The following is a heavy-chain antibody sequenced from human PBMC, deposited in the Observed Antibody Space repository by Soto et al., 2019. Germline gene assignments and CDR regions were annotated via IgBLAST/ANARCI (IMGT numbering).Heavy chain of an antibody. Sequence: PGGSLRLSCAASGFTFSSYGMHWVRQAPGKGLEWVAVIWYDGSNKYYADSVKGRFTISRDNSKNTLYLQMNSLRAEDTAVYYCARGGVRGVIGRSYYYGMDVWGQGTTVTVSS. V-gene: IGHV3-33*01. CDR2: IWYDGSNK. CDR1: GFTFSSYG. J-gene: IGHJ6*02. CDR3: ARGGVRGVIGRSYYYGMDV. D-gene: IGHD3-10*01.